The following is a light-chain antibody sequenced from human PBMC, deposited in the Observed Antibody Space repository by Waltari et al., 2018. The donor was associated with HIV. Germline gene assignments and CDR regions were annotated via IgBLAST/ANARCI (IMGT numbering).Light chain of an antibody. V-gene: IGLV2-11*01. J-gene: IGLJ2*01. Sequence: QSALTQPRSVSGSPGQSVTMSCSGTSSDVGGYNYVPWYQQHPGQAPKLMIYDVNKRPSGVPDRFSGSKSGNTASLTISGLQAEDEADYYCCSYAGSYSYVVLGGGTKLTVL. CDR2: DVN. CDR1: SSDVGGYNY. CDR3: CSYAGSYSYVV.